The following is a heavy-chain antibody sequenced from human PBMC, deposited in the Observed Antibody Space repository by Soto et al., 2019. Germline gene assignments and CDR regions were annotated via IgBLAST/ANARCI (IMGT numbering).Heavy chain of an antibody. Sequence: EVQLLESGGGLVQPGGSLRLSCAASGFTFSTYGMNWVRQAPGKGLEWVSGITGSGASTYYADSVKGRFTISRDNSKNTLYLQMNSLRAEDTAVYYCAKAEYYGGNSYFDLWGRGTLVTVSS. CDR2: ITGSGAST. D-gene: IGHD4-17*01. V-gene: IGHV3-23*01. CDR1: GFTFSTYG. CDR3: AKAEYYGGNSYFDL. J-gene: IGHJ2*01.